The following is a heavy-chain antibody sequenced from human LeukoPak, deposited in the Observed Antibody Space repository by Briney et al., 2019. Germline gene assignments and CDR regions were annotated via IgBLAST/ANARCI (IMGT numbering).Heavy chain of an antibody. CDR1: GGSISSYY. Sequence: SDTLSLTCTVSGGSISSYYWSWIRQPPGKGLEWIGYIYYSGSTNYNPSLKSRVTISVDTSKNQFSLKLSSVTAADTAVYSCARVVYSYRHNWFDPWGQGSLVTVSS. CDR3: ARVVYSYRHNWFDP. J-gene: IGHJ5*02. D-gene: IGHD5-18*01. CDR2: IYYSGST. V-gene: IGHV4-59*07.